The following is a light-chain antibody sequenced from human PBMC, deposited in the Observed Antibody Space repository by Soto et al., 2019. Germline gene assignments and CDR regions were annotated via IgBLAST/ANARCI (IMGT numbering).Light chain of an antibody. Sequence: EILMTQSPATLSVSPGERATLSWGASQSVSSNLDWYQQKPGQAPRLLIYGASTRAAGIPARFSGSGYGTEFTITISSMKYEDFAVYYCQQYNNWTITFGQGTRLEIK. J-gene: IGKJ5*01. CDR1: QSVSSN. CDR2: GAS. V-gene: IGKV3-15*01. CDR3: QQYNNWTIT.